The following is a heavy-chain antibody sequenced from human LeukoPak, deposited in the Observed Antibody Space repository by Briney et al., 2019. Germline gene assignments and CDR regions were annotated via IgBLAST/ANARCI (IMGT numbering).Heavy chain of an antibody. V-gene: IGHV3-20*04. CDR2: INYSGGMT. J-gene: IGHJ3*02. CDR3: ARGIAVREALHAFAN. D-gene: IGHD6-19*01. Sequence: GGSLRLSCAASGFTFDDYGMTWVRQVPGKGLEWVSGINYSGGMTGYADSVEGRFTISRDNAKNSLYLQMNSLRAEDTALYYCARGIAVREALHAFANWGQGTMVTASS. CDR1: GFTFDDYG.